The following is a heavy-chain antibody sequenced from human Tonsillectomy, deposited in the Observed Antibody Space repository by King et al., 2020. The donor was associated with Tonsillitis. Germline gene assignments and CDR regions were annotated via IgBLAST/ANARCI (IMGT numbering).Heavy chain of an antibody. J-gene: IGHJ4*02. D-gene: IGHD4-17*01. Sequence: QLVQSGDEVKKPGASVKVSCQASGFTFTEYAIHWLRQAPGQRPEWMGWINTGRDITRYAQRFQGRITITMDTAASTAYMVLSSLRSEDTAVYYCARVGSVTVFDYWGQGTLVTVSS. V-gene: IGHV1-3*04. CDR2: INTGRDIT. CDR3: ARVGSVTVFDY. CDR1: GFTFTEYA.